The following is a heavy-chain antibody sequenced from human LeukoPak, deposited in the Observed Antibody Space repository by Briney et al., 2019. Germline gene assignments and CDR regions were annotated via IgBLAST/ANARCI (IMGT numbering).Heavy chain of an antibody. J-gene: IGHJ4*01. D-gene: IGHD6-19*01. CDR1: GFSVSNYF. Sequence: GGSLRLSCAASGFSVSNYFMAWVRQAPGKGLEWVAVINKDVTEKFYVGSVRGRFTISRDNARNSVFLQMNGLRADDTGMYYCXRGRGWIFDYWGQGTLLTVSS. V-gene: IGHV3-7*01. CDR2: INKDVTEK. CDR3: XRGRGWIFDY.